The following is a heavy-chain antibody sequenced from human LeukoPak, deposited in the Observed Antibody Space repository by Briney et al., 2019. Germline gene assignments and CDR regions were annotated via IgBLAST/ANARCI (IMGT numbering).Heavy chain of an antibody. V-gene: IGHV3-30*02. Sequence: GGSLRLSCAASGFTFSSYGMHWVRQAPRRGLEWGAFIRYDGSNKYYADSVKGRFTISRDNSKNTLYLQMNSLRAEDTAVYYCAKDHRNDYVWGRAAYFDYWGQGTLVTVSS. J-gene: IGHJ4*02. CDR2: IRYDGSNK. D-gene: IGHD3-16*01. CDR3: AKDHRNDYVWGRAAYFDY. CDR1: GFTFSSYG.